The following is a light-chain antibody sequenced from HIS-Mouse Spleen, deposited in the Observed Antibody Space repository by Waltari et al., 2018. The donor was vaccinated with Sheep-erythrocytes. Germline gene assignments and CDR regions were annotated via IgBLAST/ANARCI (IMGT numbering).Light chain of an antibody. V-gene: IGLV3-1*01. Sequence: SSELTQPPSVSVSPGQTASITCSGAKLGDTYACWYQQKPGQSPVLVIYQDTKRPSGIPERFSGSNSGNTATLTISGTQAMDEADYYCQAWDSSIVVFGGGTKLTVL. CDR3: QAWDSSIVV. CDR1: KLGDTY. CDR2: QDT. J-gene: IGLJ2*01.